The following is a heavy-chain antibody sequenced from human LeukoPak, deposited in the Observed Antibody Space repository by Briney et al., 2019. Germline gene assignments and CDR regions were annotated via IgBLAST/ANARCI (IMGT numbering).Heavy chain of an antibody. J-gene: IGHJ6*02. Sequence: SETLSLTCAVYGGSFSGYYWSWIRQPPGKGLEWIGEINHSGSTNYNPSLKSRVTISVDTSKNQFSLKLSSVTAADTAVYYCARVGVPLDVWGQGITVTVSS. CDR2: INHSGST. V-gene: IGHV4-34*01. D-gene: IGHD4/OR15-4a*01. CDR1: GGSFSGYY. CDR3: ARVGVPLDV.